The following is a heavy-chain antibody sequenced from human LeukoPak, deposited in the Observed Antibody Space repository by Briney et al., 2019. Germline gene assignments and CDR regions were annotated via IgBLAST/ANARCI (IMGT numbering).Heavy chain of an antibody. Sequence: GGSLRLSCAASGFSFSIYSLNWVRQAPGKGLEWVSYISHTGSTMSYADSVKGRFTISRDNAKNSLYLQMNSLRAEDTAVYYCARDQGSSWYRADACNVWGQGTMVTVSS. CDR1: GFSFSIYS. CDR3: ARDQGSSWYRADACNV. D-gene: IGHD6-13*01. CDR2: ISHTGSTM. J-gene: IGHJ3*01. V-gene: IGHV3-48*04.